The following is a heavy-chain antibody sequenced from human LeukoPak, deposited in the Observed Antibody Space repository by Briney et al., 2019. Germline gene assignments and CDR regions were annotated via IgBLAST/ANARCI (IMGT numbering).Heavy chain of an antibody. CDR3: ARVDYYDSSGYCVDY. Sequence: ASVKVSCKASGYTFTSYGIGWVRQAPGQGLEWMGWISAYNGNTNYAQKLQGRVTMTTDTSTSTAYMELRSLRSDDTAVYYCARVDYYDSSGYCVDYWGQGTLVTVSS. J-gene: IGHJ4*02. D-gene: IGHD3-22*01. V-gene: IGHV1-18*01. CDR1: GYTFTSYG. CDR2: ISAYNGNT.